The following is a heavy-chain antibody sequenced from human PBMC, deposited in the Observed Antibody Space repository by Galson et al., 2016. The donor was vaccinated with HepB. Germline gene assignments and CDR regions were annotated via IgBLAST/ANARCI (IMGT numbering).Heavy chain of an antibody. D-gene: IGHD6-13*01. Sequence: SLRLSCAASGFTFDDYAMHWVRQAPGKGLEWVSGTSWNSGSIGYADSVKGRFTISRDNDKNSLHLQMNILRAKDTALYYCARGRGSNWRDAFDIWGQGTMVTVSS. CDR1: GFTFDDYA. J-gene: IGHJ3*02. CDR3: ARGRGSNWRDAFDI. CDR2: TSWNSGSI. V-gene: IGHV3-9*01.